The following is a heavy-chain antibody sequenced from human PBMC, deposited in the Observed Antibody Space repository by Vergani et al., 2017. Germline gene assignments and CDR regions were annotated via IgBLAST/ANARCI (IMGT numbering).Heavy chain of an antibody. Sequence: QVQLRESGPGLVKPSETLSLTCTVSGGSLSSYYWSWIRQPAGKGLEWIGRMYATGSTNYNPSLKSRVTISVDTSKNQFSLKLSSVTAADTAVYYCARDAGINQGVDYWGQGTLVTVSS. D-gene: IGHD3-10*01. CDR3: ARDAGINQGVDY. V-gene: IGHV4-4*07. CDR2: MYATGST. CDR1: GGSLSSYY. J-gene: IGHJ4*02.